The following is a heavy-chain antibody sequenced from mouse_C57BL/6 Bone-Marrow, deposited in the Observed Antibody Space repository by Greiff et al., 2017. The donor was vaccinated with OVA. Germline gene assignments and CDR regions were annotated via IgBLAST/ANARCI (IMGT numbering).Heavy chain of an antibody. D-gene: IGHD2-10*02. CDR2: ISSGGSYT. J-gene: IGHJ1*03. V-gene: IGHV5-6*01. CDR3: ARHGYGNYWYFDV. Sequence: EVQGVESGGDLVKPGGSLKLSCAASGFTFSSYGMSWVRQTPDKRLEWVATISSGGSYTYYPDSVKGRFTISRDNAKNTLYLQMSSLKSEDTAMYYCARHGYGNYWYFDVWGTGTTVTVSS. CDR1: GFTFSSYG.